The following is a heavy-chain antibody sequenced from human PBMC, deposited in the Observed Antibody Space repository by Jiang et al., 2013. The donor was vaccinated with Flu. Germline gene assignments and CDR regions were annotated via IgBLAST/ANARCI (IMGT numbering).Heavy chain of an antibody. CDR1: TFSNYA. J-gene: IGHJ4*02. D-gene: IGHD2-2*01. CDR2: IIPIFGTA. CDR3: ARASSDCSSISCPFDY. V-gene: IGHV1-69*06. Sequence: TFSNYAISWVRQAPGQGLDGMGGIIPIFGTANYAQKFQGRVTITADKSTSTAYMELSSLRSEDTAVYYCARASSDCSSISCPFDYWGQGTLVTVSS.